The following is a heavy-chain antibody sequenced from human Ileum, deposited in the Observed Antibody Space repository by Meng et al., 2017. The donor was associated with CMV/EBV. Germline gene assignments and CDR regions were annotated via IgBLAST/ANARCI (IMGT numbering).Heavy chain of an antibody. D-gene: IGHD2-2*01. CDR3: ARGAKKPKYQLPGGWFDP. Sequence: TFTGYSMHWVRQAPGQGLEWMGWINPNSGGTNYAQKFQGRVTMTRDTSISTAYMELSRLRSDDTAVYYCARGAKKPKYQLPGGWFDPWGQGTLVTVSS. CDR1: TFTGYS. J-gene: IGHJ5*02. CDR2: INPNSGGT. V-gene: IGHV1-2*02.